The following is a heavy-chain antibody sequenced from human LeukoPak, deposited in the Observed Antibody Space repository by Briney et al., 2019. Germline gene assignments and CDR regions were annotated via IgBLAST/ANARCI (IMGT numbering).Heavy chain of an antibody. CDR2: ISSSSSYT. Sequence: GGSLRLSCAASGFTFSDYYMSWIRQAPGKGLEWVSYISSSSSYTKYADSVKGRFTISRDNAKNSLYLQMNSLRAEDTAVYYCARWYYGSGSWCLDNWGQGTLVTVSS. D-gene: IGHD3-10*01. CDR1: GFTFSDYY. CDR3: ARWYYGSGSWCLDN. V-gene: IGHV3-11*03. J-gene: IGHJ4*02.